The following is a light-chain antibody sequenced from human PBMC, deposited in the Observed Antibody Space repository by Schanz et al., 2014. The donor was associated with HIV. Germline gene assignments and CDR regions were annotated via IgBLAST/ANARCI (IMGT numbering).Light chain of an antibody. V-gene: IGLV2-14*01. Sequence: QSALTQPASVSGSPGQSITISCTGTSSDVGGYNYVSWYQQHPGKAPKLMIYDVSNRPSGVSNRFSGSKSGNTASLTISGLQAEDEADYYCSSYAGTNNVLVGGGTKLTVL. CDR2: DVS. CDR3: SSYAGTNNVL. CDR1: SSDVGGYNY. J-gene: IGLJ2*01.